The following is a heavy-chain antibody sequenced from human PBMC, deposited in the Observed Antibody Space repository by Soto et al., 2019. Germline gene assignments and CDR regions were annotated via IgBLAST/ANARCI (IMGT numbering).Heavy chain of an antibody. CDR2: ISSSAVST. D-gene: IGHD5-18*01. CDR3: AEGGCAREGYRSFDS. V-gene: IGHV3-23*01. CDR1: GFTFSNYA. J-gene: IGHJ4*02. Sequence: GGSLRLSCAASGFTFSNYAMSWVRQAPGKGLEWVSTISSSAVSTSYADSVKGRFTVSRANSHTTISLQIHAQSREDTATAHCAEGGCAREGYRSFDSWGRGTLVTVSS.